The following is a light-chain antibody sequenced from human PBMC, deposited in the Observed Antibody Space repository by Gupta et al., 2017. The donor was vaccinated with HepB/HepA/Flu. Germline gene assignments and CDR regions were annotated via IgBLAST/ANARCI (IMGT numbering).Light chain of an antibody. Sequence: DIQMTQSSSSLSALVGDRVTIPCRACQSISILVNWYQQKPGKAPTLLIFAASRLQSGVPLRFRGDGAVTDCTLTITRLQPEDFATYCYQHGYRALTFGQGTRLEIK. CDR1: QSISIL. J-gene: IGKJ5*01. CDR2: AAS. CDR3: QHGYRALT. V-gene: IGKV1-39*01.